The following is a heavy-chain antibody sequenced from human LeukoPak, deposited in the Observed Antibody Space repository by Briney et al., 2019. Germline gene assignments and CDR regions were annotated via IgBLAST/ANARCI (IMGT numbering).Heavy chain of an antibody. CDR3: AVNKVVPAAMSYYYYMDV. CDR2: IIPFFGTA. Sequence: ASVKVSCKASGGTLSSYAISWVRQAPGQGLEWMGGIIPFFGTANYAQKFQGRVTITADESMSTAYMELSSLRSEDTAVYYCAVNKVVPAAMSYYYYMDVWGKGTTVTVSS. CDR1: GGTLSSYA. J-gene: IGHJ6*03. V-gene: IGHV1-69*13. D-gene: IGHD2-2*01.